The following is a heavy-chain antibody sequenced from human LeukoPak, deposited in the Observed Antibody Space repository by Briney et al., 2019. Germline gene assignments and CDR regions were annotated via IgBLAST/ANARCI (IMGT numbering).Heavy chain of an antibody. V-gene: IGHV3-30*18. CDR2: TSYDGREK. CDR1: GFTFSGYG. D-gene: IGHD2-2*01. J-gene: IGHJ3*02. Sequence: GGSLRLSCAASGFTFSGYGVNWVRQAPGKGLEWVAITSYDGREKYYTDSVKGRFTISRDNSKDTLYLQMNSLRPEDTAIYYCAKSKPPREYCSVTTCYAGFGAFDIWGQGTMVTVFS. CDR3: AKSKPPREYCSVTTCYAGFGAFDI.